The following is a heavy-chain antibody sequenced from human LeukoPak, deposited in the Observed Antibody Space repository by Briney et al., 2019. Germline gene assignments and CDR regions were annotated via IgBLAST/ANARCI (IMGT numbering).Heavy chain of an antibody. CDR1: GGSISSGSYY. V-gene: IGHV4-61*02. Sequence: SETLSLTCTVSGGSISSGSYYWSWIRQPAGKGLEWIGRIYTSGSTNYNPSLKSRATISVDTSKNQFSLELSSVTAADTAVYYCARAGLTTVTLFDYWGQGTLVTVSS. CDR2: IYTSGST. D-gene: IGHD4-17*01. CDR3: ARAGLTTVTLFDY. J-gene: IGHJ4*02.